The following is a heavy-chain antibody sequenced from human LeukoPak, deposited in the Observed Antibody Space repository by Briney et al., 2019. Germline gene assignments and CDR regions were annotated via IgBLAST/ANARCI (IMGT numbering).Heavy chain of an antibody. J-gene: IGHJ3*02. Sequence: SETLSLTCTVSGGSISSSSYCWGWIRQPPGKGLEWIGSIYYSRNTYYNPSLESRVTISVDMSKNQFSLKLSSVTAADTAAYYCARQDTIFGVVSDAFDIWGQGTMVTVSS. CDR2: IYYSRNT. D-gene: IGHD3-3*01. V-gene: IGHV4-39*01. CDR3: ARQDTIFGVVSDAFDI. CDR1: GGSISSSSYC.